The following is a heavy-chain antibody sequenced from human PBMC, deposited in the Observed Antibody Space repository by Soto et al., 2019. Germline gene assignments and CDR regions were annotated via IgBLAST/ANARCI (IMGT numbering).Heavy chain of an antibody. CDR3: ARLHYYGSGSYQEISGIFDY. CDR2: IYPGDSDT. J-gene: IGHJ4*02. V-gene: IGHV5-51*01. CDR1: GYSFTSYW. D-gene: IGHD3-10*01. Sequence: GESLKISCKGSGYSFTSYWIGWVRQMPGKGLEWMGIIYPGDSDTRYSPSFKGQVTISADNSISTAYLQWSSLKASDTAMYYCARLHYYGSGSYQEISGIFDYWGQGTLVTVSS.